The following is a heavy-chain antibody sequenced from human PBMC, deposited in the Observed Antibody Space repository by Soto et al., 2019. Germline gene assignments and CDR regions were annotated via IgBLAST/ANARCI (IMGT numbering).Heavy chain of an antibody. CDR3: ARDPPGYSSSWDYAFDI. D-gene: IGHD6-13*01. J-gene: IGHJ3*02. CDR2: ISSSSSYI. V-gene: IGHV3-21*01. CDR1: GFTFSSYS. Sequence: GGSLRLSCAASGFTFSSYSMNWVRQAPGKGLEWVSSISSSSSYIYYADSVKGRFTISRDNAKNSLYLQTNSLRAEDTAVYYCARDPPGYSSSWDYAFDIWGQGTMVTVSS.